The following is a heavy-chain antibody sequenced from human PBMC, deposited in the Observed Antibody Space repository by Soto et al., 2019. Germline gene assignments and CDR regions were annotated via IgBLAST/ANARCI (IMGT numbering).Heavy chain of an antibody. CDR3: ARGLGYSSGWYFDY. CDR2: INHSGST. Sequence: QVQLQQWGAGLLKPSATLSLTCAVYGGSFSGYYWSWIRQPPGKGLEWIGEINHSGSTNYNPSLKSRGTISVDTSKNQFSLKLSSVTAADTAVYYCARGLGYSSGWYFDYWGQGTLVTVSS. V-gene: IGHV4-34*01. CDR1: GGSFSGYY. D-gene: IGHD6-19*01. J-gene: IGHJ4*02.